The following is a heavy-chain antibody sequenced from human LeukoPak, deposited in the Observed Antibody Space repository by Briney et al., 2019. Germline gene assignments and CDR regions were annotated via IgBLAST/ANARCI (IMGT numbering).Heavy chain of an antibody. Sequence: GGSLRLSCAASGFTFSSYAMHWVRQAPGKGLEWVAVISYDGSNKYYADSVKGRFTISRDNSKNTLYLQMNSLRAEDTAVYYCARGGGSYVDAFDIWGQGTMVTVSS. CDR3: ARGGGSYVDAFDI. CDR2: ISYDGSNK. CDR1: GFTFSSYA. V-gene: IGHV3-30-3*01. D-gene: IGHD1-26*01. J-gene: IGHJ3*02.